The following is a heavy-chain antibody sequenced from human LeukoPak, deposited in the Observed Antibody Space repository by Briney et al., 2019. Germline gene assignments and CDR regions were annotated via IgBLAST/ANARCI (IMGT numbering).Heavy chain of an antibody. CDR2: IYHSGST. CDR1: GGSISSGGYY. CDR3: ARVYGSGSYYSYYFDY. D-gene: IGHD3-10*01. Sequence: SQTLSLTCTVSGGSISSGGYYWSWIRQPRGKGLEWIGYIYHSGSTYYNPSLKSRVTISVDRSKNQFSLKLSSVTAADTAVYYCARVYGSGSYYSYYFDYWGQGTLVTVSS. J-gene: IGHJ4*02. V-gene: IGHV4-30-2*01.